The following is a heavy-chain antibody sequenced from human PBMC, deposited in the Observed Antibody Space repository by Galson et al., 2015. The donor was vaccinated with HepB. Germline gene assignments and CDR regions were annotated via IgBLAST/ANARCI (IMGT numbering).Heavy chain of an antibody. CDR2: INAGNGNT. J-gene: IGHJ4*02. CDR3: ARTFTFGGVIVSYYFDY. D-gene: IGHD3-16*02. V-gene: IGHV1-3*01. CDR1: GYTFTSYA. Sequence: SVKVSCKASGYTFTSYAMHWVRQAPGQRLEWMGWINAGNGNTKYSQKFQGRVTITRDTSAGTAYMELSSLRSEDTAVYYCARTFTFGGVIVSYYFDYWGQGTLVTVSS.